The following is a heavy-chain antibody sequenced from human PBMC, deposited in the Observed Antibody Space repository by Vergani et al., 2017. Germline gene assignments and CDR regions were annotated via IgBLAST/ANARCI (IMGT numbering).Heavy chain of an antibody. V-gene: IGHV3-33*01. CDR1: GFTFSSYG. CDR2: IWYDGSNK. CDR3: ARGNSGWYFLFDY. Sequence: QVQLVESWGGVVQPGRSLRLSCAASGFTFSSYGMHWVRQAPGKGLEWVAVIWYDGSNKYYADSVKGRFTISRDNSKNTLYLQMNSLRAEDTAVYYCARGNSGWYFLFDYWGQGTLVTVSS. J-gene: IGHJ4*02. D-gene: IGHD6-19*01.